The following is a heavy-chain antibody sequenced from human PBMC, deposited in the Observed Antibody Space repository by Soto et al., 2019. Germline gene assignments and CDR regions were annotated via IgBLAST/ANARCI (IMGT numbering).Heavy chain of an antibody. CDR2: IYYSGST. CDR3: ARGAAVAGRFDY. V-gene: IGHV4-61*01. Sequence: PSETLSLTCTVSGDSVSSGSYFWPWIRQSPGKGLEWIGYIYYSGSTNYNPSLKSRVTISLDTSKNQLSLKLSPVTAADTAVYYCARGAAVAGRFDYWGQGALVTV. CDR1: GDSVSSGSYF. J-gene: IGHJ4*02. D-gene: IGHD6-19*01.